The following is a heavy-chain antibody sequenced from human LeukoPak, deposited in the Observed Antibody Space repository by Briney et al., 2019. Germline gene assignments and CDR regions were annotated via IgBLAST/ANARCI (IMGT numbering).Heavy chain of an antibody. CDR3: ARVPDYYDSSELAPWDY. Sequence: GASVKVSCKASGGTFSSYAISWVRQAPGQGLEWMGRIIPIFGTANYAQKFQGRVTITTDESTSTAYMELSSLRSDDTAVYYCARVPDYYDSSELAPWDYWGQGTLVTVSS. J-gene: IGHJ4*02. V-gene: IGHV1-69*05. CDR1: GGTFSSYA. CDR2: IIPIFGTA. D-gene: IGHD3-22*01.